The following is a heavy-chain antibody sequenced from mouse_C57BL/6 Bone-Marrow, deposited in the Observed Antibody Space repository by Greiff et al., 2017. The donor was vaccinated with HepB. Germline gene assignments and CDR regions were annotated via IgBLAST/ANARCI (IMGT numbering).Heavy chain of an antibody. Sequence: QVQLQQPGAELVMPGASVKLSCKASGYTFTSYWMHWVKQRPGQGLEWIGEIDPSDSYTNYNQKFKGKSTLTVDKSSSTAYMQLSSLTSEDSAVYYCARGRKLGPYYYAMDYWGQGTSGTVSS. D-gene: IGHD4-1*01. J-gene: IGHJ4*01. CDR2: IDPSDSYT. CDR3: ARGRKLGPYYYAMDY. V-gene: IGHV1-69*01. CDR1: GYTFTSYW.